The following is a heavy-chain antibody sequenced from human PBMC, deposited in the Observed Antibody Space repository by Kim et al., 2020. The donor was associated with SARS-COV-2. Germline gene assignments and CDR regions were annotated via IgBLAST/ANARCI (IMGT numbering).Heavy chain of an antibody. CDR2: IYYSGST. CDR3: ARQSGSYQHFDY. CDR1: GGSISSGDYY. V-gene: IGHV4-30-4*01. J-gene: IGHJ4*02. Sequence: SETLSLTCTVSGGSISSGDYYWSWIRQPPGKGLEWIGYIYYSGSTYYNPSLKSRVTISVDTSKNQFSLKLSSVTAADTAVYYCARQSGSYQHFDYWGQGTLVTVSS. D-gene: IGHD1-26*01.